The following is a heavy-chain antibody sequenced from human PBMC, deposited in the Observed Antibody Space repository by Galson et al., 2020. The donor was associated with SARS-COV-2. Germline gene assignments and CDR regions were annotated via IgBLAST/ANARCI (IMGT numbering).Heavy chain of an antibody. V-gene: IGHV1-2*02. CDR2: INPKSGGT. J-gene: IGHJ6*02. D-gene: IGHD3-9*01. CDR3: ARLRYYDVLTGYIVDV. Sequence: GGSLRLSCKASGYTFTDYYIHWVRQAPGQGLEWMGWINPKSGGTNYAQKFEGRVTMTRDTSITTAYMELSRLRADDTAVYYCARLRYYDVLTGYIVDVWGQGTMVTVSS. CDR1: GYTFTDYY.